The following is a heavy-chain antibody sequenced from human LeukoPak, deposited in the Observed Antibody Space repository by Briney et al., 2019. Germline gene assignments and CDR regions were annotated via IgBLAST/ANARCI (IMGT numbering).Heavy chain of an antibody. CDR3: ARSSHPVVDQFDY. CDR2: IYYSGST. Sequence: SQTLSLTCTVSGGSISSGGYYWSWIRQHPGKGLEWIGYIYYSGSTYYNPSLKSRVTISVDTSKNQFSLKLSSVTAADTAVYYCARSSHPVVDQFDYWGQGTLVTVSS. J-gene: IGHJ4*02. CDR1: GGSISSGGYY. V-gene: IGHV4-31*03. D-gene: IGHD3-22*01.